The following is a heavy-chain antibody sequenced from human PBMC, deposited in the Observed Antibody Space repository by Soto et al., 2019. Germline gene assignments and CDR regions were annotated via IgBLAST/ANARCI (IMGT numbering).Heavy chain of an antibody. CDR1: GSSISTSSCH. V-gene: IGHV4-39*01. CDR2: IKYSGTT. CDR3: ARHGITGSYYDAFDI. Sequence: SESLSLTCILSGSSISTSSCHRCWILHPPGKGLEWIASIKYSGTTFYNPSLKSRVTLSVDTSKNQFALKLSSVTAAETAVYYCARHGITGSYYDAFDIWGQGTMVT. J-gene: IGHJ3*02. D-gene: IGHD1-26*01.